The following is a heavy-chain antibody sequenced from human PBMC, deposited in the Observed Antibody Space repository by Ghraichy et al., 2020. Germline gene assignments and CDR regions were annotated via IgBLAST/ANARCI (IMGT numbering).Heavy chain of an antibody. J-gene: IGHJ6*02. V-gene: IGHV1-8*01. Sequence: ASVKVSCKASGYTFTSYDINWVRQATGQGLEWMGWMNPNSGNTGYAQKFQGRVTMTRNTSISTAYMELSSLRSEDTAVYYCARGRDDFGSMDVWGQGTTVTVSS. CDR3: ARGRDDFGSMDV. D-gene: IGHD3-3*01. CDR1: GYTFTSYD. CDR2: MNPNSGNT.